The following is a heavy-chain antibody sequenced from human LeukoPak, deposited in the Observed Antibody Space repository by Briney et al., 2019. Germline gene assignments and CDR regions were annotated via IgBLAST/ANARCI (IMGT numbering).Heavy chain of an antibody. J-gene: IGHJ4*02. CDR1: GFTFSSYG. V-gene: IGHV3-30*18. CDR3: AKDLPDFPFDY. D-gene: IGHD2/OR15-2a*01. CDR2: ISYDGSNK. Sequence: GGFLRLSCAASGFTFSSYGMHWVRQAPGKGLEWVAVISYDGSNKYYADSVKGRFTISRDNSKNTLYLQMNSLRAEDTAVYYCAKDLPDFPFDYWGQGTLVTVSS.